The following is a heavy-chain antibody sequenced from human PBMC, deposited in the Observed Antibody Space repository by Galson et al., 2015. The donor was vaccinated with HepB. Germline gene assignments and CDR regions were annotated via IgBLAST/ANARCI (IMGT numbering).Heavy chain of an antibody. J-gene: IGHJ3*02. Sequence: QSGAEVKKPGASVKVSCKASGGTFSSYAISWVRQAPGQGLEWMGWISAYNGNTNYAQKLQGRVTMTTDTSTSTAYMELRSLRSEDTAVYYCARDYGDSLIRGADIWGQGTMVTVSS. CDR1: GGTFSSYA. D-gene: IGHD4-17*01. CDR2: ISAYNGNT. V-gene: IGHV1-18*01. CDR3: ARDYGDSLIRGADI.